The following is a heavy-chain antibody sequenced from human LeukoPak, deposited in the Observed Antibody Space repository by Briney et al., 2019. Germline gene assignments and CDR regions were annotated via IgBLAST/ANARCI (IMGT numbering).Heavy chain of an antibody. CDR1: GYTFTDYY. CDR2: VDPEEGET. CDR3: ATGDGYNPPFDY. V-gene: IGHV1-69-2*01. Sequence: ASVKVSCKVSGYTFTDYYMHWVQQAPGKGLEWMGLVDPEEGETIYAEKFQGRVTITADTSTDTAYMELSSLRSEDTAVYYCATGDGYNPPFDYWGQGTLVTVSS. D-gene: IGHD5-24*01. J-gene: IGHJ4*02.